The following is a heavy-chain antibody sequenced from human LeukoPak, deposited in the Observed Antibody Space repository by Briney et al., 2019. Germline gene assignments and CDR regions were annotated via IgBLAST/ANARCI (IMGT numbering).Heavy chain of an antibody. Sequence: GASVKVSCKASGYTFTSYGISWVRQAPGQGLEWMGGIIPIFGTANYAQKFQGRVTITADKSTSTAYMELSSLRSEDTAVYYCARDPSDYGDSYYFDYWGQGTLVTVSS. CDR1: GYTFTSYG. V-gene: IGHV1-69*06. J-gene: IGHJ4*02. CDR2: IIPIFGTA. CDR3: ARDPSDYGDSYYFDY. D-gene: IGHD4-17*01.